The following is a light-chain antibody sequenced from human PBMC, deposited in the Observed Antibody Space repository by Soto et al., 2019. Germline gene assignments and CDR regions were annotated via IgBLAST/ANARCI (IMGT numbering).Light chain of an antibody. CDR2: DAS. CDR3: QQYGSSPPIT. Sequence: EIVLTQSPGTLSLSPGERATLSCMASQSVSSSYLAWYQKKPGQAPRLILYDASSRATGIPDRFSGSGSGTDFTLTISRLEPEDFAVYYCQQYGSSPPITFGQGTRLEIK. CDR1: QSVSSSY. V-gene: IGKV3-20*01. J-gene: IGKJ5*01.